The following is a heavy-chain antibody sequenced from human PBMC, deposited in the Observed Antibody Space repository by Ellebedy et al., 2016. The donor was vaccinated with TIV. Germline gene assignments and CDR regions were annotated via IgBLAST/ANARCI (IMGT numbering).Heavy chain of an antibody. CDR2: VHHSGIS. V-gene: IGHV4-34*01. Sequence: MPGGSLRLSCSVFHESISNYSWGWFRQPPGKGLEWIAEVHHSGISDYSPSLNRRVTVSFDESRNQFSLKLSSVTAADTGLYYCARGHTYCRGDNCRHPLSTAFDIWGQGTMVTVSS. CDR1: HESISNYS. J-gene: IGHJ3*02. D-gene: IGHD2-21*01. CDR3: ARGHTYCRGDNCRHPLSTAFDI.